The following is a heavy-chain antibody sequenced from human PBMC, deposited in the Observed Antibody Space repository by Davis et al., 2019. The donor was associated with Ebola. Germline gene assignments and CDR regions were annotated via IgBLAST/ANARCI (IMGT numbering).Heavy chain of an antibody. Sequence: PGGSLRLSCAASGFTFSSYCMSWVRQAPGKGLEWVANIKQDGSEKYYVDSVKGRFTISRDNAKNSLYLQMNSLRAEDTAVYYCARDLRCSSGCPVDYWGQGTLVTVSS. CDR3: ARDLRCSSGCPVDY. CDR2: IKQDGSEK. J-gene: IGHJ4*02. CDR1: GFTFSSYC. V-gene: IGHV3-7*01. D-gene: IGHD6-19*01.